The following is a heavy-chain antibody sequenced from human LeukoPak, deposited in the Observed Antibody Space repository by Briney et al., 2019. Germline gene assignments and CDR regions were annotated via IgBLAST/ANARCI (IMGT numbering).Heavy chain of an antibody. V-gene: IGHV1-2*02. D-gene: IGHD3-22*01. J-gene: IGHJ3*02. CDR3: ARDYYDSSGFGAFDI. CDR2: INPNSGGT. CDR1: GYTXTANY. Sequence: ASVKVSCKASGYTXTANYMHWVQQAPGQGLEWMGWINPNSGGTNYAQKFQGRVTMTRDTSISTAYMDLSRLRSDDTAVYYCARDYYDSSGFGAFDIWGQGTMVTVSS.